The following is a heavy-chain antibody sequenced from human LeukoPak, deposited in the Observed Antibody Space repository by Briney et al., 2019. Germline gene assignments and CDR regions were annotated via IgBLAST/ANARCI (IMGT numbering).Heavy chain of an antibody. D-gene: IGHD1-1*01. CDR1: GGSISSYY. CDR3: AGQRDSTGSSELPGFDP. V-gene: IGHV4-59*13. J-gene: IGHJ5*02. Sequence: SETLSLTCTVSGGSISSYYWSWIRQPPGKGLEWIGHIYSSGSTTDNPSLKSRVTMSLDTSENQISLKVSSVTAADTAMYYCAGQRDSTGSSELPGFDPWGQGTLVTVSS. CDR2: IYSSGST.